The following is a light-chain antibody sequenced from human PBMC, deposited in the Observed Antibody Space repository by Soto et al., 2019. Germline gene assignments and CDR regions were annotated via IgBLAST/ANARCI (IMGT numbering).Light chain of an antibody. CDR2: EVS. CDR1: SSDVGGYSY. Sequence: QSALTQPASVSGSPGQSITISCTGTSSDVGGYSYVSWYQQHPGKTPKLMIYEVSNRPSGVSHRFSGSKSGNTASLTISGLQTEDEADYYCSSYTDSSNYVFGTGTKVTVL. CDR3: SSYTDSSNYV. J-gene: IGLJ1*01. V-gene: IGLV2-14*01.